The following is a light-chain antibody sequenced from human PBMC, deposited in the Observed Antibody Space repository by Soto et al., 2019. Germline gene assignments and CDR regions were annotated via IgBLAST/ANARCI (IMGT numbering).Light chain of an antibody. CDR1: QSVLSSSNNKNY. V-gene: IGKV4-1*01. Sequence: DIVMTQSPDSLAVSLGERATFNCKSSQSVLSSSNNKNYLAWYQQKPGQPPKLVIYWASTRESGVPDRFSGSGSGTDFTLTISSLQAEDVAVYYCQQYNNWPYTFGQGTKLEIK. CDR3: QQYNNWPYT. CDR2: WAS. J-gene: IGKJ2*01.